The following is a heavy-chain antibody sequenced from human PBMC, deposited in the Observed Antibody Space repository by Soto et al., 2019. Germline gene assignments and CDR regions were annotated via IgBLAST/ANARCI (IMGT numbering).Heavy chain of an antibody. Sequence: ASVKVSCKASGYTFTNYDINWVRQATGQGPEWMGWMNPDSGDTGYVPNFQGRVSMTRSTSISTAYMEMSDLRSEDTAVYYCARSRGGTGVHFDFWGQGTQVTVSS. CDR3: ARSRGGTGVHFDF. CDR2: MNPDSGDT. D-gene: IGHD7-27*01. V-gene: IGHV1-8*01. J-gene: IGHJ4*02. CDR1: GYTFTNYD.